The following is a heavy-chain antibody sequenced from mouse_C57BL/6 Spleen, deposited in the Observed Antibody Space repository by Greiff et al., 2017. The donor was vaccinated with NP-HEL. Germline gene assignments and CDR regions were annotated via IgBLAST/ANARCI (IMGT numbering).Heavy chain of an antibody. CDR1: GYTFTDYY. Sequence: EVQLKQSGPELVKPGASVKISCKASGYTFTDYYMNWVKQSPGKSLEWIGDINPNNGGTSYNQKFKGKATLTVDKSSSTAYMELRSLTSEDAAVYYCAGGANWAWFAYWGKGTLVTVSA. CDR3: AGGANWAWFAY. J-gene: IGHJ3*01. V-gene: IGHV1-26*01. CDR2: INPNNGGT. D-gene: IGHD4-1*01.